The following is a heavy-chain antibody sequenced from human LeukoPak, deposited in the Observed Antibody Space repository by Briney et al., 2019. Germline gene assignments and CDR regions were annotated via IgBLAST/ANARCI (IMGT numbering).Heavy chain of an antibody. Sequence: GGSLRLSCAASGFTFDDYTMHWVRQAPGKGLEWVSLITWDGGSTYYADSVKGRFTISRDNRKNSLYLQMNSLRTEDTALYYCAKDQDYGGNSGYFDLWGRGTLVTVSS. D-gene: IGHD4-23*01. V-gene: IGHV3-43*01. J-gene: IGHJ2*01. CDR1: GFTFDDYT. CDR2: ITWDGGST. CDR3: AKDQDYGGNSGYFDL.